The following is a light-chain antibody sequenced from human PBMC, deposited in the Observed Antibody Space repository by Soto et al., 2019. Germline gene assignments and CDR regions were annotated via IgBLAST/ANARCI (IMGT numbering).Light chain of an antibody. V-gene: IGKV3-20*01. CDR1: QSVSSSF. Sequence: EIVLTQSPGTLSLSPGERATLSCRAVQSVSSSFLAWYQQKPGQAPMLLIYGASSRATGIPDRFSGSGSGTDFTLTISRLEPEDFAVYYCQQYGSSLALTFGGGTKVDIK. J-gene: IGKJ4*01. CDR3: QQYGSSLALT. CDR2: GAS.